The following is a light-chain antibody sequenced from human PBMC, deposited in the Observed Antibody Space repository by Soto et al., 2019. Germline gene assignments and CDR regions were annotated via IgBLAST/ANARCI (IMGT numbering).Light chain of an antibody. CDR1: QSVTSSS. J-gene: IGKJ2*01. V-gene: IGKV3-20*01. Sequence: EIVLTQSPGTLSLSPGERATLSCRASQSVTSSSLAWYQQKPGQAPRLLIYGASNRATGIPDRFSGSGSGTDFTLTISRLEPADFAVYYCQQYESSPPYTFGQGTKLEIK. CDR2: GAS. CDR3: QQYESSPPYT.